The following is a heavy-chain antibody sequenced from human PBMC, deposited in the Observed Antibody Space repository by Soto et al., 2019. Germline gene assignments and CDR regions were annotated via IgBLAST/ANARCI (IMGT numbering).Heavy chain of an antibody. V-gene: IGHV4-4*07. CDR2: IYTGGST. CDR1: GGSVSSYY. Sequence: PSGPLSLTCTVSGGSVSSYYWNWIRQPAGKGMEWIGRIYTGGSTNYNPSLKSRVTLSVDTSKNQFSLRLTSVTAADTAVYYCASSSLYGMDVWGQGTTVTVSS. J-gene: IGHJ6*02. CDR3: ASSSLYGMDV.